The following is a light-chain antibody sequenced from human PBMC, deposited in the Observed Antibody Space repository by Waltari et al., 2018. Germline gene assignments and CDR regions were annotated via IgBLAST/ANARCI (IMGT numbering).Light chain of an antibody. V-gene: IGLV3-21*02. CDR1: SLGSKS. J-gene: IGLJ2*01. CDR3: QVWDKSSYQAA. Sequence: SYVLTQAPSMSVAPGQTARITCVGNSLGSKSVNWYQQKPGQAPVLAVYGDSNRPSGIPGRFSASSSGSPATLTISWVEVGDEADYYCQVWDKSSYQAAFGGGTRLTVL. CDR2: GDS.